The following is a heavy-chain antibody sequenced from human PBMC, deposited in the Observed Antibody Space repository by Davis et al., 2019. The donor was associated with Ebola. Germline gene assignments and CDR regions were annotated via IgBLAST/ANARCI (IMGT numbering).Heavy chain of an antibody. CDR2: IRSKANSYAT. V-gene: IGHV3-73*01. J-gene: IGHJ4*02. D-gene: IGHD6-13*01. Sequence: GESLKISCAASGFTFSGSAMHWVRQASGKGLEWVGRIRSKANSYATAYAASVKGRFTISRDDSKNTVYLQMNSLKTEDTAVYYCTSDDTSIAAAGADYWGQGTLVTVSS. CDR1: GFTFSGSA. CDR3: TSDDTSIAAAGADY.